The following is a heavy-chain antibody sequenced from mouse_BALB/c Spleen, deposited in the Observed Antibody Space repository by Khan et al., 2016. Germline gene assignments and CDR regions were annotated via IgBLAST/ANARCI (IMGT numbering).Heavy chain of an antibody. Sequence: QVRLQQSGAELARPGASVRLSCKASGYTSANYWMQWVKQRPGQGLEWIGSIYPGDGDTRYSQKFKDKATLTADKSSSSAYMHLRSVASEDAAVYYCADALFVYWGQGTRVTVSA. J-gene: IGHJ3*01. CDR3: ADALFVY. CDR1: GYTSANYW. V-gene: IGHV1-87*01. CDR2: IYPGDGDT.